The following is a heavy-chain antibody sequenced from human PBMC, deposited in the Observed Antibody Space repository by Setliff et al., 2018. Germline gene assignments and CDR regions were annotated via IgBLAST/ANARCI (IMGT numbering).Heavy chain of an antibody. CDR1: GFAISSCW. CDR3: SSYLVS. CDR2: IKEDGSQR. Sequence: PGGSLRLSCVASGFAISSCWMSWVRQAPGTGLEWVANIKEDGSQRNYVDAVRGRFTVSRDNARNLLYLQMNSLRVDDTAVYYCSSYLVSWGQGALVTVSS. D-gene: IGHD2-21*01. J-gene: IGHJ4*02. V-gene: IGHV3-7*01.